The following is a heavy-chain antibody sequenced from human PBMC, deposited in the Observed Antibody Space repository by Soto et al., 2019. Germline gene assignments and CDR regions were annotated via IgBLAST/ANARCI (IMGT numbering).Heavy chain of an antibody. J-gene: IGHJ4*02. V-gene: IGHV3-23*01. CDR3: AKEQEYPLDY. D-gene: IGHD2-2*02. Sequence: EVQLLQSGGGLVQPGGSLRLSCAASGFTFRNYAMSWVRQAPGKGLEWVSAVSDRGGPTYYADSVKSRFSIARDNPKNTVYLQMNTLGAEDTAVYYCAKEQEYPLDYWGQGILVTVSS. CDR2: VSDRGGPT. CDR1: GFTFRNYA.